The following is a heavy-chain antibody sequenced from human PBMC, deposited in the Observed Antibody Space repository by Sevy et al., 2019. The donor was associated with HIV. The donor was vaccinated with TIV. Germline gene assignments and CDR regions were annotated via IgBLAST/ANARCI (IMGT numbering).Heavy chain of an antibody. V-gene: IGHV3-73*01. D-gene: IGHD1-7*01. CDR2: IRSKGNNYAT. J-gene: IGHJ6*02. Sequence: GGSLRLSCAASGFIFSGSAMHWVRQASGKGLEWVGRIRSKGNNYATTYAASVKGRFTISRDDSKNTAYLQMNSLKTEDTAVYYCAKDGYAGTTKAYYYYGMDVWGQGTTVTVSS. CDR3: AKDGYAGTTKAYYYYGMDV. CDR1: GFIFSGSA.